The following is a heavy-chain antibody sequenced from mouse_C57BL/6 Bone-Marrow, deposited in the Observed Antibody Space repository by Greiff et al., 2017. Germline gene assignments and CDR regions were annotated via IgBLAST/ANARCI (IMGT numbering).Heavy chain of an antibody. CDR1: GFTFSNYW. J-gene: IGHJ2*01. Sequence: EVHLVESGGGLVQPGGSMKLSCVASGFTFSNYWMNWVRQSPEKGLEWVAQIRLKSDNYATHYAESVKGRFTISRDDSKSSVYLQMNNLRAEDTGIYYCTARIYYYGSSLYFDYWGQGTTLTVSS. V-gene: IGHV6-3*01. D-gene: IGHD1-1*01. CDR2: IRLKSDNYAT. CDR3: TARIYYYGSSLYFDY.